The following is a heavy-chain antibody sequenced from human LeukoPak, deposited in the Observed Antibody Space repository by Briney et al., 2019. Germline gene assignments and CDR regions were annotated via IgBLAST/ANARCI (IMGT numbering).Heavy chain of an antibody. Sequence: PGGSLRLSCAASGFTFSSYEMNWVRQAPGKGLEWVSTISSSSSSKYYADSVKGRFTISRDNAKNSLYLQMNSLRVEDTAMYYCATDLDSSSWAFGGQGTLVTVSS. V-gene: IGHV3-21*01. CDR1: GFTFSSYE. CDR2: ISSSSSSK. D-gene: IGHD6-13*01. CDR3: ATDLDSSSWAF. J-gene: IGHJ4*02.